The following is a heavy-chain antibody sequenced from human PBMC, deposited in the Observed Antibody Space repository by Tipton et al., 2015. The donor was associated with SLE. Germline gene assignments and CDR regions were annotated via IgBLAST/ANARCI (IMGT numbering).Heavy chain of an antibody. CDR3: ASGIAAAGRRAFDI. CDR2: IYYSGST. V-gene: IGHV4-59*12. J-gene: IGHJ3*02. CDR1: GGSISSYY. D-gene: IGHD6-13*01. Sequence: TLSLTCTASGGSISSYYWSWIRQPPGKGLEWIGYIYYSGSTNYNPSLKSRVTISLDTSKNQFSLKLSSVTAADTAVYYCASGIAAAGRRAFDIWGQGTMVTVSS.